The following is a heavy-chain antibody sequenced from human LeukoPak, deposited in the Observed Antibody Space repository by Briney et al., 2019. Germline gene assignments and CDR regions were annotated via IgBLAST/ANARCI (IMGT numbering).Heavy chain of an antibody. D-gene: IGHD3-22*01. Sequence: GGSLRLSCAASGFTFSSYLMSWVRQAPGKGLEWVANIKQDGSEKYYVDSVKGRFTISRDNAKDSLYLQMNTLRAEDTAVYYCARGPPGDSSGYYYRHWGQGTLVTVSS. J-gene: IGHJ4*02. V-gene: IGHV3-7*04. CDR2: IKQDGSEK. CDR1: GFTFSSYL. CDR3: ARGPPGDSSGYYYRH.